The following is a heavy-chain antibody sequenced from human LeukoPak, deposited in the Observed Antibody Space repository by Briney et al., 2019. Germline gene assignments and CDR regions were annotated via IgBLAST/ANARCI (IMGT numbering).Heavy chain of an antibody. CDR1: GFTFSSYG. D-gene: IGHD1-26*01. CDR3: AKGLGYYSDY. CDR2: ISYDGSNK. J-gene: IGHJ4*02. V-gene: IGHV3-30*18. Sequence: GGSLRLSCAASGFTFSSYGMHWVRQAPGKGLEWVALISYDGSNKNYADSVKGRFTISRDNSKNTVNLQMNSLRAEDTAVYYCAKGLGYYSDYWGQGTLVTVSS.